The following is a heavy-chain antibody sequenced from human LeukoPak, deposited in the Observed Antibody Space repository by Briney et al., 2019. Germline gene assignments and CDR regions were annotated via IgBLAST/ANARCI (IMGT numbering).Heavy chain of an antibody. CDR1: EFTFSSYS. CDR2: ISYDGDNQ. D-gene: IGHD4-17*01. CDR3: ARAIDYGDYAYSDY. V-gene: IGHV3-30*19. Sequence: GGSLRLSCAASEFTFSSYSMHWVRQAPGKGLEWVAFISYDGDNQYYVDSVKGRFTISRDSSKNTLYLQMNSLRGEDTAVYYCARAIDYGDYAYSDYWGQGTLVTVSS. J-gene: IGHJ4*02.